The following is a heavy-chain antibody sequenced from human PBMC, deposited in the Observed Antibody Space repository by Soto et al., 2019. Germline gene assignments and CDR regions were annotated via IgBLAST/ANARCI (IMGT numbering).Heavy chain of an antibody. D-gene: IGHD3-10*01. V-gene: IGHV3-33*01. Sequence: QVQLVESGGGVVQPGTSLRLSCAASGFTFSHYGIHWVRQAPGKGLEWVALTWSGGRGENYADSVRGRFTVSRDNSKNSVYLQMNSLRAEDTAVYYCASDPYYYASGFWGQGTLVTVSS. CDR3: ASDPYYYASGF. CDR1: GFTFSHYG. CDR2: TWSGGRGE. J-gene: IGHJ4*02.